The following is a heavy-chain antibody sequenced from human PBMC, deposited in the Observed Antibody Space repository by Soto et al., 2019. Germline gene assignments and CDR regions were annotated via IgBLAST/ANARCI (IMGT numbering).Heavy chain of an antibody. V-gene: IGHV3-15*01. CDR3: TTYDYIWGSDRIRWAY. J-gene: IGHJ4*02. CDR2: IKSKADGGTI. CDR1: GAAFTNAW. D-gene: IGHD3-16*02. Sequence: PGGSLRLSCAASGAAFTNAWMSWVRQAPGKGLEWVGRIKSKADGGTIDYAAPVQGRFTISRDDSKNMLYLQMNSLKTEDTAMYYCTTYDYIWGSDRIRWAYWGQGTLVTVSS.